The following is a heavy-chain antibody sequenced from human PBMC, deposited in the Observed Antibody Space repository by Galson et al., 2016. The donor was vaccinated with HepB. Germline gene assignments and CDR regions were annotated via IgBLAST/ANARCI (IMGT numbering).Heavy chain of an antibody. CDR2: ISSNGGTT. CDR1: GFTFRNYA. Sequence: SLRLSCAASGFTFRNYAMQWVRQAPGKGLEYVSAISSNGGTTYYADSVKGRFTIFRDNSKNTLYLQMSSLRPEDTALFYCVKEMGYYDYVGGIYHYYFDHWGQGSLVTVSS. J-gene: IGHJ4*02. CDR3: VKEMGYYDYVGGIYHYYFDH. V-gene: IGHV3-64D*09. D-gene: IGHD3-16*02.